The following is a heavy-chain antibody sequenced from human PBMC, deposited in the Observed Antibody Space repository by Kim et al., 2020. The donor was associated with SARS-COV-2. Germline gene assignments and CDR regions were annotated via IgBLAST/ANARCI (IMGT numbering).Heavy chain of an antibody. V-gene: IGHV1-18*01. CDR1: GYTFTSYG. CDR3: ARDARYSSSLGTDYYYGMDV. J-gene: IGHJ6*02. D-gene: IGHD6-13*01. CDR2: ISAYNGNT. Sequence: ASVKVSCKASGYTFTSYGISWVRQAPGQGLEWMGWISAYNGNTNYAQKLQGRVTMTTDTSTSTAYMELRSLRSDDTAVYYCARDARYSSSLGTDYYYGMDVWGQGTTVTVSS.